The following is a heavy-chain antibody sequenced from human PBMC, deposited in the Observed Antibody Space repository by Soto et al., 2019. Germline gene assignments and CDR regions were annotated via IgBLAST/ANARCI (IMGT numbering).Heavy chain of an antibody. Sequence: SETLSLTCAVYGGSFSGYYWSWIRQPPGKGLEWIGEINHSGSTNYNPSLKSRVTISVDTSKNQFSLKLSSVTAADTAVYYCASAYYDILTGYYDGAFDIWGQGTMVTVSS. CDR1: GGSFSGYY. J-gene: IGHJ3*02. D-gene: IGHD3-9*01. CDR3: ASAYYDILTGYYDGAFDI. V-gene: IGHV4-34*01. CDR2: INHSGST.